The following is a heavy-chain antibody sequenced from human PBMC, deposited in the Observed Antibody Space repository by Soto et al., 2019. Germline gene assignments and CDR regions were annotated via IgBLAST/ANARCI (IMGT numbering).Heavy chain of an antibody. CDR3: ARDLLPHCSGGRCYGDHTDY. Sequence: PGGSLRLSCAASGFTFSSYEMNWVRQAPGKGLEWVSYISSSGSTIYYADSVKGRFTISRDNAKNSLYLQMNSLRAEDTAVYYCARDLLPHCSGGRCYGDHTDYWGPGTLVNVS. CDR2: ISSSGSTI. V-gene: IGHV3-48*03. J-gene: IGHJ4*02. D-gene: IGHD2-15*01. CDR1: GFTFSSYE.